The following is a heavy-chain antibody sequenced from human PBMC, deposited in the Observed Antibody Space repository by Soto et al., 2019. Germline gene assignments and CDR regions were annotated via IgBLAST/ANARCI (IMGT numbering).Heavy chain of an antibody. CDR2: INPTGGST. Sequence: ASVKVSCKASGYIFINYYIHWVRQAPGHGLEWMAIINPTGGSTNYAQKFQGRVTITADESTSTAYMELSSLRSEDTAVYYCAGLWFGESTYDYWGQGTLVTVSS. CDR1: GYIFINYY. V-gene: IGHV1-46*01. CDR3: AGLWFGESTYDY. J-gene: IGHJ4*02. D-gene: IGHD3-10*01.